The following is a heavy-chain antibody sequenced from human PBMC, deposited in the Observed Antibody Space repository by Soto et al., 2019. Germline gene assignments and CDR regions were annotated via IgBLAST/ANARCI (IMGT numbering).Heavy chain of an antibody. J-gene: IGHJ4*02. CDR1: GGSISSYN. CDR3: ATIPPYYYGSSGFLDY. CDR2: IYYSGST. Sequence: QVQLQESGPGLVKPSETLSLTCTVSGGSISSYNWNWIRQPPGKGLEWIGYIYYSGSTNYNPSLKSRVTISVDTSKIQFSLRLSSVTAADTAVYYCATIPPYYYGSSGFLDYWGQGTLVTVSS. D-gene: IGHD3-22*01. V-gene: IGHV4-59*01.